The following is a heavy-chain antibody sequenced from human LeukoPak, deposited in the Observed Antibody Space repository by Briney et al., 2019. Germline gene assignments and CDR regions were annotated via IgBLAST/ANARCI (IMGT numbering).Heavy chain of an antibody. V-gene: IGHV3-23*01. CDR1: GFTFSSYA. D-gene: IGHD2-15*01. CDR3: AKDALRVEGGGSCYSCYYYYMDV. Sequence: GGSLRLSCAASGFTFSSYAMSWVRQAPGKGLEWVSAISGSGGSTYYADSVKGRFTISRDNSKNTLYLQMNSLRAEDTAVYYCAKDALRVEGGGSCYSCYYYYMDVWGKGTTVTVSS. CDR2: ISGSGGST. J-gene: IGHJ6*03.